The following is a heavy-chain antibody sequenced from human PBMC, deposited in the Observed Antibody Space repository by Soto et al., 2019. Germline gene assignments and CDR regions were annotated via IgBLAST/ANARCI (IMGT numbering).Heavy chain of an antibody. CDR3: ATNNGSGEKHFDS. V-gene: IGHV1-69*06. J-gene: IGHJ4*02. CDR1: GGTFTNYA. CDR2: IIPIFRAT. D-gene: IGHD3-10*01. Sequence: QVQLVQSGAEVKKPGSSVRVSCKTSGGTFTNYAFGWVRQAPGQGLEWMGEIIPIFRATDYAPKFQGRVTLTAYKSTSTAYMELSSLRSEDTAVYYCATNNGSGEKHFDSWGQGTLVTVSS.